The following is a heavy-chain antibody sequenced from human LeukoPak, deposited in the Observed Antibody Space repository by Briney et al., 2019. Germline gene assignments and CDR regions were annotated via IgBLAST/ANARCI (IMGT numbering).Heavy chain of an antibody. Sequence: GGSLRLSCAASGFIFSIYGMHWVRQAPGKGLEWVAVIWSDGSNKYYADSVKGRVTVSRDNSKNTLYLEINSLRAEDTAVYYCARDANEWYYFDYRGQGILVTVSS. D-gene: IGHD3-3*01. J-gene: IGHJ4*02. CDR3: ARDANEWYYFDY. CDR1: GFIFSIYG. V-gene: IGHV3-33*01. CDR2: IWSDGSNK.